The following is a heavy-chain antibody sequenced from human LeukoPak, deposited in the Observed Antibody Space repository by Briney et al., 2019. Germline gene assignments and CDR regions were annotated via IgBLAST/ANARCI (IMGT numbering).Heavy chain of an antibody. CDR2: IYTSGTT. V-gene: IGHV4-4*07. CDR1: RGSISGDY. J-gene: IGHJ3*01. CDR3: AKVFHD. Sequence: SETLSLTCTVSRGSISGDYWSWIRQPAGKGLEWISLIYTSGTTNYNPSLKSRVTMSLDTSKNQFSLKLSSVTAADTAVYYCAKVFHDWGQGTMVTVSS.